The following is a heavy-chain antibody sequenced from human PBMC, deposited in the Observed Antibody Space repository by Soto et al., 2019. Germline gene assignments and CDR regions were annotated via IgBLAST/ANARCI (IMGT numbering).Heavy chain of an antibody. Sequence: PGGSLRLSCAASGFTFNTYAMNWVRQAPGKGLEWVSAISGSGGSTYYADSVKGRFTISRDNSKNTLYLQMNSLRAEGTAVYYCAKGATSSWYGGQFDCWGQGTQVTVSS. J-gene: IGHJ4*02. CDR1: GFTFNTYA. CDR2: ISGSGGST. D-gene: IGHD6-13*01. CDR3: AKGATSSWYGGQFDC. V-gene: IGHV3-23*01.